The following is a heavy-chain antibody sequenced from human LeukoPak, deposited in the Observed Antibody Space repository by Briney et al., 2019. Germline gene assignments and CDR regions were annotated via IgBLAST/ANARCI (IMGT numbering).Heavy chain of an antibody. CDR2: ISAYNGNT. CDR3: AKDPAWDDRGGDY. J-gene: IGHJ4*02. Sequence: ASVKVSCKASGYTFTSYGVSWVRQAPGQGLEWMGWISAYNGNTNYAQKLQGRVTMTTDTSTSTAYLDLRSLRSDDTAIYYCAKDPAWDDRGGDYWGQGTLVTVSS. V-gene: IGHV1-18*01. D-gene: IGHD1-1*01. CDR1: GYTFTSYG.